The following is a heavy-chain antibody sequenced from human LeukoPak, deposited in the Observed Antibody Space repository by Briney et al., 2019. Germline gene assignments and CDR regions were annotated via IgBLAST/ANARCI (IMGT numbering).Heavy chain of an antibody. CDR1: GYSFTSHW. D-gene: IGHD1-14*01. CDR2: IYPGDSDT. CDR3: ARASDNHYSYYYYMDV. Sequence: GESLKISCKGSGYSFTSHWIGWVRQMPGKGLEWMGIIYPGDSDTRYSPSFQGQVTISADKSISTAYLQWSSLKASDTAMYYCARASDNHYSYYYYMDVWGKGTTVTVSS. V-gene: IGHV5-51*01. J-gene: IGHJ6*03.